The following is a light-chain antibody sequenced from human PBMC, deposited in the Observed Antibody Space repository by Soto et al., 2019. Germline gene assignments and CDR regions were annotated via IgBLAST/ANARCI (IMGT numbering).Light chain of an antibody. V-gene: IGLV2-8*01. Sequence: QSALTQPPSASGFPGQSVTISCTGTSSDVGYYDYVSRYQQHPGKAPKLVIYEVTKRPSGVPDRVSASKSGNTASLTVSGPRAEDEADYYCSSYAGSNNFVFGSGTKVTVL. CDR3: SSYAGSNNFV. CDR2: EVT. J-gene: IGLJ1*01. CDR1: SSDVGYYDY.